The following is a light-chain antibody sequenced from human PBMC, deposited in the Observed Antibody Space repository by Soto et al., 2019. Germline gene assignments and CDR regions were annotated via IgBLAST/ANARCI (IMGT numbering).Light chain of an antibody. V-gene: IGKV3-11*01. J-gene: IGKJ4*01. CDR3: QQANTFPLT. Sequence: EIVLTQSPATLSLSPGERATLSCRASQSVGNNLAWYQQKPGQAPGLLIYEASTRATGIPARFSGSGSGTDFTLTISSLEPEDFATYYCQQANTFPLTFGGGTKVEIK. CDR2: EAS. CDR1: QSVGNN.